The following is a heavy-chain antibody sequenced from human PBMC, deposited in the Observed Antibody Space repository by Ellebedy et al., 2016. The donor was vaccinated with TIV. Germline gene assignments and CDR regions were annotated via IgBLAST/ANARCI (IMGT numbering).Heavy chain of an antibody. CDR3: ARVDEQWLVFDY. CDR2: IYSGGST. CDR1: GFTVSSNY. D-gene: IGHD6-19*01. Sequence: GESLKISCAASGFTVSSNYMSWVRQAPGKGLEWVSVIYSGGSTYYADSVKGRFTISRDNSKNTLYLQMNSLRAEDTAVYYCARVDEQWLVFDYWGQGTLVTVSS. V-gene: IGHV3-53*01. J-gene: IGHJ4*02.